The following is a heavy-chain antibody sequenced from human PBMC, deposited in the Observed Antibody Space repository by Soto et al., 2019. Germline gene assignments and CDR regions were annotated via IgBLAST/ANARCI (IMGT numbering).Heavy chain of an antibody. D-gene: IGHD3-22*01. Sequence: ESVKISCKGAGYSFTSYGISWVRQVTGKGLEWMGRIDPSDSYTNYSPSFQGHVTISADKSISTAYLQWSSLKASDTAMYYCARLPALIRRGMDVWAQATTVTVSS. J-gene: IGHJ6*02. V-gene: IGHV5-10-1*01. CDR3: ARLPALIRRGMDV. CDR1: GYSFTSYG. CDR2: IDPSDSYT.